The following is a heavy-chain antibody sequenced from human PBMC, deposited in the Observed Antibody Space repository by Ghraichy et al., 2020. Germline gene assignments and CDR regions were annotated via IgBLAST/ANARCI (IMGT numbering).Heavy chain of an antibody. CDR1: GFTFSSYS. V-gene: IGHV3-48*02. CDR3: ARDCSSTSCYTYYYYYGMDV. Sequence: LSLTCAASGFTFSSYSMNWVRQAPGKGLEWISYISSSSSTIYYADSVKGRFTISRDNAKNSLYLQMNSLRDKDTAVYYCARDCSSTSCYTYYYYYGMDVWGQGTTVTVSS. J-gene: IGHJ6*02. D-gene: IGHD2-2*02. CDR2: ISSSSSTI.